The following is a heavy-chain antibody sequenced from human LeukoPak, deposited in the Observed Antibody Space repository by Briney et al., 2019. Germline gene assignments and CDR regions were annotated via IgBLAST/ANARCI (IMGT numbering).Heavy chain of an antibody. D-gene: IGHD3-10*01. J-gene: IGHJ4*02. CDR1: GYTFTGYY. CDR2: INPNSGGT. Sequence: ASVKVSCKASGYTFTGYYMHWVRQAPGQGLEWMGWINPNSGGTNYAQEFQGRVTMTRDTSISTAYMELSRLRSDDTAVYYCARPLLWFGELLGSGFDYWGQGTLVTVSS. CDR3: ARPLLWFGELLGSGFDY. V-gene: IGHV1-2*02.